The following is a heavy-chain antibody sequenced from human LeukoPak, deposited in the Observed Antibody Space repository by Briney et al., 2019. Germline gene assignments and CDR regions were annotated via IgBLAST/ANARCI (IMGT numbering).Heavy chain of an antibody. Sequence: GGSLRLSCAASGFTFSTYWMHWVRQAPGKGLVWVSRIKSDGSTNYTDSVKGRFTISRDNAKNTVSLQMNSLRAEDTGVYYCARAPSEIGGYYPEYFRHWGQGTLVTVSS. CDR1: GFTFSTYW. D-gene: IGHD3-22*01. CDR2: IKSDGST. CDR3: ARAPSEIGGYYPEYFRH. J-gene: IGHJ1*01. V-gene: IGHV3-74*01.